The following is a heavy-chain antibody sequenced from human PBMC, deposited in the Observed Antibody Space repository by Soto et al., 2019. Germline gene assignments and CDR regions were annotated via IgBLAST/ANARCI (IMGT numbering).Heavy chain of an antibody. CDR2: ISSSGSTI. D-gene: IGHD2-2*01. CDR3: ARINCSSTSCYDAFDI. V-gene: IGHV3-11*01. CDR1: GFTFSDYY. Sequence: GGSLRLSCAASGFTFSDYYMSWIRQAPGKGLEWVSYISSSGSTIYYADSVKGRFTISRDNAKNSLYLQMNSLRAEDTAVYYCARINCSSTSCYDAFDIWGQGTMVTVSS. J-gene: IGHJ3*02.